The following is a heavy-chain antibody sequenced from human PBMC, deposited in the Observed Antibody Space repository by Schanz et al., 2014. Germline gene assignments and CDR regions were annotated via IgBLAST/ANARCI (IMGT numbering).Heavy chain of an antibody. D-gene: IGHD4-17*01. Sequence: QVQLVQSGAEVKQPGASVKVSCKASGYTFTSYGITWVRQAPGQGLEWMGWISAYNGHTTYAQKFQGRVTMTTDTSTSTAYMELSSLRSEDTAVYYCARAPVTVGPYHYYMDVWGKGTTXTVSS. CDR1: GYTFTSYG. CDR2: ISAYNGHT. V-gene: IGHV1-18*01. J-gene: IGHJ6*03. CDR3: ARAPVTVGPYHYYMDV.